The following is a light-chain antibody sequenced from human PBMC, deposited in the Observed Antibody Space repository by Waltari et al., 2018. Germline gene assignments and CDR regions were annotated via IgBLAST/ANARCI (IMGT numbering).Light chain of an antibody. CDR3: QSFDNMLSGGVV. J-gene: IGLJ2*01. CDR1: PSNIVAGPD. Sequence: QSVLTQPPSVSGTPGQRVTISCSGSPSNIVAGPDVHWDQHLPGTAPKLPIYGNNNRPSGVPDRFSGSKSGTSASLAITGLQADDEADYFCQSFDNMLSGGVVFGGGTKLAVL. CDR2: GNN. V-gene: IGLV1-40*01.